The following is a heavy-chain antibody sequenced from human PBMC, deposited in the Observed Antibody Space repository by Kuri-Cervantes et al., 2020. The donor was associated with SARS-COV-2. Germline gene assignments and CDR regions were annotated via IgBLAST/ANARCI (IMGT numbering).Heavy chain of an antibody. J-gene: IGHJ6*02. CDR2: ISGSGGST. CDR1: GFNFSSYA. Sequence: GESLKISCAASGFNFSSYAMSWVRQAPGKGLEWVSAISGSGGSTYYADSVKGRFTISRDNSKNTLYLQMNSLRAEDTAVYYCAKDLYSYGYYYYGMDVWGQGTTVTVSS. D-gene: IGHD5-18*01. V-gene: IGHV3-23*01. CDR3: AKDLYSYGYYYYGMDV.